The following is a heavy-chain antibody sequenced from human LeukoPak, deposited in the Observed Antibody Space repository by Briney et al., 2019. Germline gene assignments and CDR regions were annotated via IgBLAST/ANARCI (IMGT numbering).Heavy chain of an antibody. CDR2: INSDGSST. Sequence: GGSLRLSCAASGFTFSSYWMHWVGQAPGKGLVWVSRINSDGSSTSYADSVKGRFTISRDNAKNTLYLQMNSLRAADTAVYYCARGSSPPGAFHIWGQGTMVTVSS. CDR1: GFTFSSYW. D-gene: IGHD6-13*01. J-gene: IGHJ3*02. CDR3: ARGSSPPGAFHI. V-gene: IGHV3-74*01.